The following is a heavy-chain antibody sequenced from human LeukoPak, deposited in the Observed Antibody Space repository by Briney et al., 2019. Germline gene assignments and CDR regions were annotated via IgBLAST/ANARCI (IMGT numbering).Heavy chain of an antibody. CDR3: AKVGISWAVAAHFDY. CDR2: ISYDGSNK. J-gene: IGHJ4*02. Sequence: GGSLRLSCAASGFTFSSYGMHWVRQAPGKGLEWVAVISYDGSNKYYADSVKGRFTISRDNSKNTLYLQMNSLRAEDTAVYYCAKVGISWAVAAHFDYWGQGTLVTASS. CDR1: GFTFSSYG. V-gene: IGHV3-30*18. D-gene: IGHD6-19*01.